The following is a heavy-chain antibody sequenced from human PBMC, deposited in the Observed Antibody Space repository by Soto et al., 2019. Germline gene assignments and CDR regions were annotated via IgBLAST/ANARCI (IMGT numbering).Heavy chain of an antibody. Sequence: GESLKISCKGSGYSFTSYWIGWVRQMPGKGLEWMGIIYPGDSDTRFSPSFQGQVTISADKSISTAYLQWSSLKASDTAMYYCARLTDIYDSSGYYVDYWGQGTLVTVSS. D-gene: IGHD3-22*01. J-gene: IGHJ4*02. CDR2: IYPGDSDT. V-gene: IGHV5-51*01. CDR3: ARLTDIYDSSGYYVDY. CDR1: GYSFTSYW.